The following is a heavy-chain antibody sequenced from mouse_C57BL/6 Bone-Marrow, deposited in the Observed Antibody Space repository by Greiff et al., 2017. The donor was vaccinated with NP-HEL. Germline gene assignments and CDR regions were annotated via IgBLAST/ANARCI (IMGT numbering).Heavy chain of an antibody. CDR1: GFTFSDFY. Sequence: EVMLVESGGGLVQSGRSLRLSCATSGFTFSDFYMEWVRQAPGKGLEWIAASRNKANDYTTEYSASVKGRFIVSRDTSQSILYLQMNALRAEDTAIYYCARVYGYDEGYFGVWGTGTTVTVAS. CDR3: ARVYGYDEGYFGV. D-gene: IGHD2-2*01. J-gene: IGHJ1*03. CDR2: SRNKANDYTT. V-gene: IGHV7-1*01.